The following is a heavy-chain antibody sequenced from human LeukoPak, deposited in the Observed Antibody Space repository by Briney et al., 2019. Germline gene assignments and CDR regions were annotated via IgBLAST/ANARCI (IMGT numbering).Heavy chain of an antibody. CDR2: ISSTGSSR. CDR3: ARWSGRGYDHFFDY. CDR1: GFTFSNYE. J-gene: IGHJ4*02. D-gene: IGHD3-22*01. V-gene: IGHV3-48*03. Sequence: GGSLRLSCAASGFTFSNYEMTWVRQAPGKGPEWVSYISSTGSSRYYADSVKGRFTISRDNAKNSLYLQMNSLKTEDTAIYYCARWSGRGYDHFFDYWGQGILVTVSS.